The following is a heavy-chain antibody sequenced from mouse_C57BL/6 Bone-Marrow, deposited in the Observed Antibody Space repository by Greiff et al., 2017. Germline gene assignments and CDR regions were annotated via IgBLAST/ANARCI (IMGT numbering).Heavy chain of an antibody. Sequence: DVKLVESGGGLVKPGGSLKLSCAASGFTFSDSGMHWVRQAPEKGLEWVAYISSGSSTIYYADTVKGRFTISRDNAKNTLFLQMTSLRSEDTAMYYCARGLRGDAMDYWGQGTSVTVSS. D-gene: IGHD3-1*01. J-gene: IGHJ4*01. CDR2: ISSGSSTI. V-gene: IGHV5-17*01. CDR3: ARGLRGDAMDY. CDR1: GFTFSDSG.